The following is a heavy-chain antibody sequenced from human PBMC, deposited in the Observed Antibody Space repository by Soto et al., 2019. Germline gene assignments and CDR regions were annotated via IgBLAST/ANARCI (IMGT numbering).Heavy chain of an antibody. CDR1: GFTFGSRA. CDR3: VRPRPSGENYGMDV. J-gene: IGHJ6*02. Sequence: HPGGSLRLSCVASGFTFGSRAMSWVRQAPGEGLEWVSSITDTGGDTKCADSVRGRFTISRDNSKNTLYLQMSSLRAEDSAVYYCVRPRPSGENYGMDVWGQGTTVTVSS. CDR2: ITDTGGDT. V-gene: IGHV3-23*01. D-gene: IGHD3-16*01.